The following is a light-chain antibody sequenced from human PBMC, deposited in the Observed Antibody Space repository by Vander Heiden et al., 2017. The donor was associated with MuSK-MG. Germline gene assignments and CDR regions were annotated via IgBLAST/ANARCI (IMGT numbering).Light chain of an antibody. V-gene: IGKV3-15*01. CDR2: GAS. Sequence: EIVMTQSPATLSVSPGERATLSCRASQSVSSNLAWYQQNPGQAPRLLIYGASTRATGIPARFSGSGSGTEFTLTISSRQSEDFAVYYCQQDNNWPPFTFGHGTKVDIK. CDR1: QSVSSN. J-gene: IGKJ3*01. CDR3: QQDNNWPPFT.